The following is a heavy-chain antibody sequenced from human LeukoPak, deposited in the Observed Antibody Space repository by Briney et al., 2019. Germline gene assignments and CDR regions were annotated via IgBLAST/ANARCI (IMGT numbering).Heavy chain of an antibody. CDR2: IKQDGSEK. D-gene: IGHD3-3*01. V-gene: IGHV3-7*05. CDR3: ARDYDFWSGYLDY. Sequence: GGSLRLSCAVSGFSFNNYWMSWVRQAPGKGLEWVANIKQDGSEKYYVDSVKGRFSISRDNAKNSLYLQMDSLRAEDTAVYYCARDYDFWSGYLDYWGQGTLVTVSS. CDR1: GFSFNNYW. J-gene: IGHJ4*02.